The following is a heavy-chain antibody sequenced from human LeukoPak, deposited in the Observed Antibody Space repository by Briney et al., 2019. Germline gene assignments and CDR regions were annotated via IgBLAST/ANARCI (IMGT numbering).Heavy chain of an antibody. J-gene: IGHJ4*02. V-gene: IGHV3-30*02. CDR3: ARGPNSSGWYLTPKSRQLRTGRY. Sequence: GGSLRLSCAASGFTFSSYGMHWVRQAPGKGLEWVAFIRYDGSNKYYADSVKGRFTISRDNSKNTLYLQMNSLRAEDTAVYYCARGPNSSGWYLTPKSRQLRTGRYWGQGTLVTVSS. CDR2: IRYDGSNK. CDR1: GFTFSSYG. D-gene: IGHD6-19*01.